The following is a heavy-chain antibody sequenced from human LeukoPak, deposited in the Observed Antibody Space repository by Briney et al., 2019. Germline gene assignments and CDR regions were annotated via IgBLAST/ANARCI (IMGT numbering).Heavy chain of an antibody. J-gene: IGHJ4*02. D-gene: IGHD3-9*01. CDR2: INPHTGGT. Sequence: GASVKVSCKASGYTFTGYYMHWVRQAPGQGLEWMGWINPHTGGTNYAQKFQGRVTMTRDTSISTAYMELSSLRSEDTAVYYCARGSRPVYNLLTGKRYFDYWGQGTLLTVSS. CDR3: ARGSRPVYNLLTGKRYFDY. CDR1: GYTFTGYY. V-gene: IGHV1-2*02.